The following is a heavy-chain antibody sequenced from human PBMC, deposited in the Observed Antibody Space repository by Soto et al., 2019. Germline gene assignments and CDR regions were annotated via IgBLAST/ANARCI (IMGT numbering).Heavy chain of an antibody. CDR3: ARSDLITGTYRNYYYYYGMDV. CDR2: IIPLFGTA. CDR1: GGTFSSYA. D-gene: IGHD1-7*01. V-gene: IGHV1-69*06. Sequence: QVQLVQSGAEVKKPGSSVKVSCKASGGTFSSYAISWVRQAPGQGLEWMGGIIPLFGTANYAQKFQGRVTITADKSTSTAYMELSSLRSEDTAVYYCARSDLITGTYRNYYYYYGMDVWGQGTTVTVSS. J-gene: IGHJ6*02.